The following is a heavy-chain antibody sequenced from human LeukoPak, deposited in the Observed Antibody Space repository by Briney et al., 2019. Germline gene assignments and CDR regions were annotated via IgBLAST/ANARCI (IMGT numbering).Heavy chain of an antibody. D-gene: IGHD1-1*01. Sequence: PGGSLRLSCAASGFTFSSYGMHWVRQSPGKGLEWVAVIWYDGSNKYYADSVKGRFTISRDNSKNTLYLQMNSLRAEDTAVYYCARDYLDGYFDLWSRGTLVTVSS. CDR3: ARDYLDGYFDL. J-gene: IGHJ2*01. V-gene: IGHV3-33*01. CDR2: IWYDGSNK. CDR1: GFTFSSYG.